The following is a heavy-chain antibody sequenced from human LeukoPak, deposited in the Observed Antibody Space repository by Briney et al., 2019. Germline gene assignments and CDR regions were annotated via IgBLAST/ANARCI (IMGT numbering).Heavy chain of an antibody. CDR1: GFTFSKYW. J-gene: IGHJ4*02. V-gene: IGHV3-74*01. CDR2: INTDRTVT. Sequence: PGGSLRLSCAASGFTFSKYWMLWVRRAPGKGLESVSRINTDRTVTTYADSVKGRFTVSRDNADNTMFLQMNSVRDEDTAVYYCATKQWLAPPPDSWGQGTPVTVSS. CDR3: ATKQWLAPPPDS. D-gene: IGHD6-19*01.